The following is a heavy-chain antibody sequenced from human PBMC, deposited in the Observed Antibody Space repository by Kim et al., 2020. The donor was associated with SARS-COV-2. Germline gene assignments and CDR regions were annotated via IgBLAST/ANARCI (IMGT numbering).Heavy chain of an antibody. V-gene: IGHV3-21*01. J-gene: IGHJ4*02. D-gene: IGHD6-13*01. CDR1: GFTFSDYS. CDR3: ARGGSSSTWYELDD. CDR2: ISSGSTYI. Sequence: GGSLRLSCAVSGFTFSDYSMNWVRQAPGKGLEWVSSISSGSTYIYYADSVKGRFTISKDNAKNSLYLQMNSLRDEDTAVYYCARGGSSSTWYELDDWGQGTLLTVSP.